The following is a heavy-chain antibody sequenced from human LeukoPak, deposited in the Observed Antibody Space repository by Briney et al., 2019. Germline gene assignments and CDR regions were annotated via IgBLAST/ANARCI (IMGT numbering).Heavy chain of an antibody. D-gene: IGHD5-12*01. J-gene: IGHJ4*02. CDR1: GDSVSSNSGA. CDR2: TYYRSKWYN. CDR3: ARGRFGGYSGYDRGWLDY. Sequence: SQTLSLTCAISGDSVSSNSGAWNWIRQSPSRRLEWLGRTYYRSKWYNDYAVSVKSRITINPDTSKNQFSLQLNSVTPEDTAVYYCARGRFGGYSGYDRGWLDYWGQGTLVTVSS. V-gene: IGHV6-1*01.